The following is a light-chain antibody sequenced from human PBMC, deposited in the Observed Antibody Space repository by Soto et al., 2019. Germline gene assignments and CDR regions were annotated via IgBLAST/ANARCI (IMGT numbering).Light chain of an antibody. CDR2: DAS. Sequence: QMTQSPSSLSASFGHLVAIPCQASRDITDYLNWYQQKPGKAPKLLIYDASKLETGVPSRFSGSGSGTDFTLTISSLQPEDTATYYCQQYENLPLTFGGGTKVDIK. CDR3: QQYENLPLT. CDR1: RDITDY. V-gene: IGKV1-33*01. J-gene: IGKJ4*01.